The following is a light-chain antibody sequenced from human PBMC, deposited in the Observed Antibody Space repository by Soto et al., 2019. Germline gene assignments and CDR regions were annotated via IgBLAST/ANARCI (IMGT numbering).Light chain of an antibody. Sequence: DIQMTQSPSTLSASVGDSVTITCRASQSVSSWLAWYQQKPGKAPKLLIYKASTLESGVPSRFIGSGSGTECTLTLNSLQPDDVATYYCQQYNDFPYTFGQGTKLEIK. CDR2: KAS. CDR1: QSVSSW. J-gene: IGKJ2*01. V-gene: IGKV1-5*03. CDR3: QQYNDFPYT.